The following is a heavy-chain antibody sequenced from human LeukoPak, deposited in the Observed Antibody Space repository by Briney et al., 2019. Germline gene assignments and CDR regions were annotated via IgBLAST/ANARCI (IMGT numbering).Heavy chain of an antibody. CDR3: ARGLLVSGHGLIDY. J-gene: IGHJ4*02. CDR2: MNPNSGGT. CDR1: GYTFTDYY. D-gene: IGHD5-12*01. Sequence: ASVKVSCKASGYTFTDYYIHWVRQAPGVGLEWMGWMNPNSGGTNYAQKFQGRVTMTRDTSISTAYMELSTLRSDDTAVYYCARGLLVSGHGLIDYWGQGTLVTASS. V-gene: IGHV1-2*02.